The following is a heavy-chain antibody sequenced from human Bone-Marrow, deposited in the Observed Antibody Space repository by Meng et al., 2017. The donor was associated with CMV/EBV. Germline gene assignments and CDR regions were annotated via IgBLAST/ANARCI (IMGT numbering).Heavy chain of an antibody. D-gene: IGHD4-23*01. CDR2: ISSGGSTT. J-gene: IGHJ4*02. Sequence: GGSLRLSCAASGFTFSDYYMSWFRQAPGKGPEWVSYISSGGSTTYYADSVQGRFTISRDNAKNSVYLQMNSLRAEDTAVYYCARDLSRIKRDYRGISDYWGLGTLVTVSS. CDR3: ARDLSRIKRDYRGISDY. V-gene: IGHV3-11*04. CDR1: GFTFSDYY.